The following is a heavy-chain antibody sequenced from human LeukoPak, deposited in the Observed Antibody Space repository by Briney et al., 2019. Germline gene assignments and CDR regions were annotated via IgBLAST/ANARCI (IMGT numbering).Heavy chain of an antibody. D-gene: IGHD3-22*01. V-gene: IGHV3-30*04. J-gene: IGHJ1*01. Sequence: PGGSLRLSCAASGFTFSSYAMHWVRQAPGKGLEWVAVISYDGSNKYYADSVKGRFTISRDNSKNTLYLQMNSLRAEDTAVYYCASPVTDYYDSSGHPFQHWGQGTLVTVSS. CDR1: GFTFSSYA. CDR3: ASPVTDYYDSSGHPFQH. CDR2: ISYDGSNK.